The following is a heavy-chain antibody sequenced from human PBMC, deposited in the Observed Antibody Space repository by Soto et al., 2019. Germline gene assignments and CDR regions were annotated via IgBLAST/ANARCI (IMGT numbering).Heavy chain of an antibody. D-gene: IGHD3-10*01. CDR1: GFTFSSYG. CDR3: TTEGWWFGELSLVDY. Sequence: GGSLRLSCAASGFTFSSYGMHWVRQDPGKGLEWVAVIWYDGSNKYYADSVKGRFTISRDNSKNTLYLQMNSLKTEDTAMYYCTTEGWWFGELSLVDYWGQGTLVTVSS. J-gene: IGHJ4*02. CDR2: IWYDGSNK. V-gene: IGHV3-33*01.